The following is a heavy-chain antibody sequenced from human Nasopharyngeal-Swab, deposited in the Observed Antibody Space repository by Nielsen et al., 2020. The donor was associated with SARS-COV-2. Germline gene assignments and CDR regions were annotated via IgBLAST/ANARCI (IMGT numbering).Heavy chain of an antibody. CDR1: GYTLTELS. J-gene: IGHJ4*02. CDR3: ACYYYGSGSLDY. Sequence: ASVKVSCKVSGYTLTELSMHWVRQAPGKGLEWMGGFDPEDGETIYAQKFQGRVTMTEDTSTDTAYMELSSLRSEDTAVYYCACYYYGSGSLDYWGQGTLVTVSS. CDR2: FDPEDGET. V-gene: IGHV1-24*01. D-gene: IGHD3-10*01.